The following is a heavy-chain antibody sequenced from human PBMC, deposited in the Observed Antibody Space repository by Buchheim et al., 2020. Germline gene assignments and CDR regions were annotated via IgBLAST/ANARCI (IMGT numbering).Heavy chain of an antibody. D-gene: IGHD3-3*01. Sequence: EVQLVESGGGLVQPGGSLRLSCAASGFTFSSYWMHWVRQAPGKGLVWVSRIHSAGSSTRSGGSVKGRFTISCDNAKHTLYLQMNSLRAEDTAVYYCARGVTDYDFWSGYLAYWGQGTL. V-gene: IGHV3-74*01. CDR2: IHSAGSST. J-gene: IGHJ4*02. CDR1: GFTFSSYW. CDR3: ARGVTDYDFWSGYLAY.